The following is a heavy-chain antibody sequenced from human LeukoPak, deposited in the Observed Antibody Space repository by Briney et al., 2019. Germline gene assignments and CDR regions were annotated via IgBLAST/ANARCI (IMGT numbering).Heavy chain of an antibody. CDR1: GFTFTSFA. V-gene: IGHV3-23*01. Sequence: GGSLRLSCAASGFTFTSFAMTWVRQAPGKGLEWVSTISSSGGGTYHADSVKGRFTISRDNSKNTLYLQMNSLRAEDTAVYYCAKVPNYWGQGTLVTVSS. CDR2: ISSSGGGT. J-gene: IGHJ4*02. CDR3: AKVPNY.